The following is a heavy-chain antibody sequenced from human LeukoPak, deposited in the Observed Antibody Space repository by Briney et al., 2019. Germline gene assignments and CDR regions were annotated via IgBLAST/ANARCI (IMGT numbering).Heavy chain of an antibody. J-gene: IGHJ4*02. V-gene: IGHV3-48*01. D-gene: IGHD3-3*01. Sequence: GGSLRLSCAASGFTFSTYNMNWVRQAPGKGLEWVSYISSSSSTIYYANSVKGRFTISRDNAKNSLYLQMNSLRAEDTAVYYCARNGYDFFFDYWGQGTLVTVSS. CDR2: ISSSSSTI. CDR1: GFTFSTYN. CDR3: ARNGYDFFFDY.